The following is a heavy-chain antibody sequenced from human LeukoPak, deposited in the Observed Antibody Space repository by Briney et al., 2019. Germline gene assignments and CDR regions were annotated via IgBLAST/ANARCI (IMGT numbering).Heavy chain of an antibody. CDR3: ARDSDDSSGYNWFDP. J-gene: IGHJ5*02. CDR1: GGSISSYY. CDR2: IYYSGST. D-gene: IGHD3-22*01. Sequence: PSETLSLTCTVSGGSISSYYWSWIRQPPGKGLEWIGYIYYSGSTNYNPSLKSRVTISVDTSKNQFSLKLSSVTAADTAVYYCARDSDDSSGYNWFDPWGQGTPVTVSS. V-gene: IGHV4-59*01.